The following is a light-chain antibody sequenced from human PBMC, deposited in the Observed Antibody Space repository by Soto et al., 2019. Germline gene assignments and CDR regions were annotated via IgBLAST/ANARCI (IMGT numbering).Light chain of an antibody. V-gene: IGKV2-30*01. CDR1: QSLLYSDGNTH. CDR2: KV. CDR3: MQGTHWPPYT. J-gene: IGKJ2*01. Sequence: DVVMTQSPLSLAVTLGQPASISCRSSQSLLYSDGNTHLNWFHQRPGQSPRRLIYKVSGSGSGTDFTLEISRVEAEDVGVYYCMQGTHWPPYTFGQGTKLEIK.